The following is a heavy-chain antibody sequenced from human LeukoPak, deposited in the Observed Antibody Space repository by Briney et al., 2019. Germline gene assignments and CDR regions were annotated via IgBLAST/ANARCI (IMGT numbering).Heavy chain of an antibody. D-gene: IGHD7-27*01. CDR2: IIPIFGTG. CDR1: GGTFSNYA. Sequence: SVKVSCKASGGTFSNYAINWVRQAPGQGLEWMGGIIPIFGTGKYAQKFQGRVTITADESTSTAYMELNSLRAEDTAVYYCARDSANWGSFFDYWGQGTLVTVSS. J-gene: IGHJ4*02. CDR3: ARDSANWGSFFDY. V-gene: IGHV1-69*13.